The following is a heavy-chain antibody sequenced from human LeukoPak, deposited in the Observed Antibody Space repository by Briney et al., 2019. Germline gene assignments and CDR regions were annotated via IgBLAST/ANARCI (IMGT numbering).Heavy chain of an antibody. CDR2: ISGSGGST. Sequence: GGSLRLSCAASGFTFSSYAMSWVRQAPGKGLEWVSAISGSGGSTYYADSVKGRFTISRDNSNNTLYLQMNSLRAEDTAVYYCAKSWENSGSYWGDYFDYWGQGTLVTVSS. D-gene: IGHD1-26*01. V-gene: IGHV3-23*01. CDR3: AKSWENSGSYWGDYFDY. J-gene: IGHJ4*02. CDR1: GFTFSSYA.